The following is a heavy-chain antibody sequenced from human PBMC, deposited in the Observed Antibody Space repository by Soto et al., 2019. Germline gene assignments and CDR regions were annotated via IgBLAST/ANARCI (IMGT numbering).Heavy chain of an antibody. CDR1: GGSTSSYY. V-gene: IGHV4-59*01. J-gene: IGHJ5*02. Sequence: PSETLSLTCTVTGGSTSSYYWSWLRQPPGKGLEWIGYNSYSGSTDYNPSLKTRLTISKDTSKNQVVLTMTNMDPVDTATYYCARYLREYYGSRRFDPWGQGTLVTVSS. CDR3: ARYLREYYGSRRFDP. D-gene: IGHD3-10*01. CDR2: NSYSGST.